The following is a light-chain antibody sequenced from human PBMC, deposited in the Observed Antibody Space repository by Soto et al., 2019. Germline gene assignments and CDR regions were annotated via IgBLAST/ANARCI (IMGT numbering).Light chain of an antibody. CDR1: QGISTF. Sequence: IQMTQSPSTLSGSVGDRVTITCRASQGISTFLAWYQQHPGTAPKRLIYDASNLQSGVPSRFSGCGYGTEFTLTISSLQPEDFATYYCQQVNNYPLTCGGGTKG. CDR2: DAS. V-gene: IGKV1-9*01. J-gene: IGKJ4*01. CDR3: QQVNNYPLT.